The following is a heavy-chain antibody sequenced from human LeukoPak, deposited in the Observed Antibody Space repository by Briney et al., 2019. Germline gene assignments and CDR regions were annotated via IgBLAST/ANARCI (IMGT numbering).Heavy chain of an antibody. Sequence: QPGRSLRLSCAASGFTFDDYAMHWVRQAPGKGLEWVSGISWNSGSIGYADSVKGRFTISRDNAKNSLYLQMNSLRAEDTALYYCAKDMMAIVGGTTSAFDMWGQGTMVTVSS. V-gene: IGHV3-9*01. CDR1: GFTFDDYA. D-gene: IGHD1-26*01. CDR3: AKDMMAIVGGTTSAFDM. CDR2: ISWNSGSI. J-gene: IGHJ3*02.